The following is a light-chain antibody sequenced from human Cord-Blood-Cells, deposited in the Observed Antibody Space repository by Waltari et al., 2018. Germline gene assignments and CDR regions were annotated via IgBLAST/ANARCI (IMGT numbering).Light chain of an antibody. CDR2: EVR. J-gene: IGLJ1*01. CDR3: SSYTSSSTSYV. CDR1: SSDVGGHTY. Sequence: QSSLTQPASLSGSPGHSTTISCTLTSSDVGGHTYVSWYQQHPGKAPKLMIYEVRNRPSGVSNRFSGSKSGNTASLTISGLQAEDEADYYCSSYTSSSTSYVFGTGTKVTVL. V-gene: IGLV2-14*01.